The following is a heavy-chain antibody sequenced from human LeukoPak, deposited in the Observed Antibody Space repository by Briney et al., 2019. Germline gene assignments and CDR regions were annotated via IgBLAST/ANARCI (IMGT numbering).Heavy chain of an antibody. Sequence: GGSLRLSCAASGFTFSSYAMSWVRQAPGKGLEWVSAISGSGGSTYYADSVKGRFTISRDNSKNTLYLQMNSLRAEDTAVYYCAKVPYYYGLGSYYTFDYWGQGTLVTVSS. CDR1: GFTFSSYA. V-gene: IGHV3-23*01. CDR2: ISGSGGST. D-gene: IGHD3-10*01. J-gene: IGHJ4*02. CDR3: AKVPYYYGLGSYYTFDY.